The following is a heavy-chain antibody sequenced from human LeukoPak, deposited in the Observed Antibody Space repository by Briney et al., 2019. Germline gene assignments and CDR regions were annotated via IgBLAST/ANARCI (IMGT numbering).Heavy chain of an antibody. CDR3: ARDFSFFFGSGKRNNWFDP. CDR2: ISSSGSII. D-gene: IGHD3-10*01. Sequence: GGSLRLSCAASGFTFSDNQMAWIRQAPGKGLEWVSHISSSGSIIYYVDYVKGRFTISRDDAKNSVYLQMNSLRAEDTAVYYCARDFSFFFGSGKRNNWFDPWGQGTLVTVSS. V-gene: IGHV3-11*01. CDR1: GFTFSDNQ. J-gene: IGHJ5*02.